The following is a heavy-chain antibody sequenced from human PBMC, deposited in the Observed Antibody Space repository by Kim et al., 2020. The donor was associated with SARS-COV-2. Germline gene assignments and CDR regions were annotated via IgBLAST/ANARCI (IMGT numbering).Heavy chain of an antibody. V-gene: IGHV1-69*04. Sequence: RCQGRVTITADKSTSTAYMELSSLRSEDTAVYYCARDGMVVPAAVAGFDPWGQGTLVTVSS. J-gene: IGHJ5*02. CDR3: ARDGMVVPAAVAGFDP. D-gene: IGHD2-2*01.